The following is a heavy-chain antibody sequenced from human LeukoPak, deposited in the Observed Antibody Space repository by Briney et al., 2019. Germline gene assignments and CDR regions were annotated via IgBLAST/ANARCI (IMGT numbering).Heavy chain of an antibody. CDR2: IYYSGST. V-gene: IGHV4-59*01. CDR1: GGSISSYY. J-gene: IGHJ4*02. Sequence: SETLSLTCTVSGGSISSYYWSWIRQPPGKGLEWIGYIYYSGSTNYNPSLKSRVTISVDTSKNQFSLKLSSVTTADTAMYYRARARGFSGYPDYWGQGTLVTVSP. D-gene: IGHD3-22*01. CDR3: ARARGFSGYPDY.